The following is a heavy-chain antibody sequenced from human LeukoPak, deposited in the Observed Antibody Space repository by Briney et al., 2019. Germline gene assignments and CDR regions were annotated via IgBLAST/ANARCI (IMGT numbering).Heavy chain of an antibody. Sequence: GGSLRLSCAVSGFTFSSYWMQWVRQAPGKGLVWVSRINSDGRSTSYADSVKGRFTISRDNAKNTLYLQRNSLRAEDTAVYYCAELGITMIGGVWGKGTTVTISS. V-gene: IGHV3-74*01. CDR3: AELGITMIGGV. CDR1: GFTFSSYW. CDR2: INSDGRST. J-gene: IGHJ6*04. D-gene: IGHD3-10*02.